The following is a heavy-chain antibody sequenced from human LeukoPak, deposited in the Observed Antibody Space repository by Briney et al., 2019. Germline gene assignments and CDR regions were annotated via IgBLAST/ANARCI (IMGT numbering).Heavy chain of an antibody. CDR3: ARRNYGRPES. Sequence: SETLSLTCIVPRGSTTRVKWSSSSQPPGKGLEWIGYIYSSGSTNYNPSLKSRLTISVDTSNNQFSLRLSSVTAADTAVYYCARRNYGRPESSGQGTLVTVSS. V-gene: IGHV4-4*09. CDR1: RGSTTRVK. J-gene: IGHJ5*02. D-gene: IGHD3-10*01. CDR2: IYSSGST.